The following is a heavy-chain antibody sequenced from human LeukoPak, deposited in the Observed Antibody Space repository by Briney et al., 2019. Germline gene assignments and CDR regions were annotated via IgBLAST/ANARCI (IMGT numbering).Heavy chain of an antibody. CDR1: GYTFTSYD. V-gene: IGHV1-18*01. Sequence: ASVXVSGKASGYTFTSYDISWVRQAPGQGGEGMGWISLYNGDRNYAQKVQGRGTMTKDRYTKKAYMELWRQRSDDTAVSYCPRSASVSGYYLPFDYWGQGTPVTVSS. J-gene: IGHJ4*02. D-gene: IGHD3-22*01. CDR3: PRSASVSGYYLPFDY. CDR2: ISLYNGDR.